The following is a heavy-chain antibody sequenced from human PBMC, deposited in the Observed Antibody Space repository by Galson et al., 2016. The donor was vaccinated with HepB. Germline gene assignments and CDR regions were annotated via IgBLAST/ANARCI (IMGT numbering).Heavy chain of an antibody. CDR2: IIPIFGSA. V-gene: IGHV1-69*13. J-gene: IGHJ6*02. Sequence: SVKVSCKASGGTISSYAISWVRQAPGQGLEWMGGIIPIFGSANYAQKFKGRVTISADESTSTGYMELSSLRSEDTAVYYCAKGRLPTLFRGTDFYYGIDVWGQGTTVTVSS. CDR1: GGTISSYA. CDR3: AKGRLPTLFRGTDFYYGIDV. D-gene: IGHD2-8*02.